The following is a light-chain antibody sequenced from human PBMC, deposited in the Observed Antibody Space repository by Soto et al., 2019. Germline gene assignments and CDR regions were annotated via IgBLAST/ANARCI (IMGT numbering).Light chain of an antibody. J-gene: IGKJ1*01. Sequence: DIHMTQSPSTLSGFVGDRVNINRRASQTISSWLAWDHQKPGKAPELRIYKASTLKSGVPSRLSGSGSGTEFTLTISSMQPDDFATYYCQQYSVYWTFGQGTKVDI. CDR3: QQYSVYWT. CDR2: KAS. V-gene: IGKV1-5*03. CDR1: QTISSW.